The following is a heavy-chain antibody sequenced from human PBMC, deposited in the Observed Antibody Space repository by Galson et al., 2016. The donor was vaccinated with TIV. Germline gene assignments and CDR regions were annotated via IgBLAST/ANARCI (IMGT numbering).Heavy chain of an antibody. V-gene: IGHV3-21*01. CDR1: GFIFSSYS. J-gene: IGHJ3*02. CDR2: ISISSSYI. D-gene: IGHD3-22*01. Sequence: SLRLSCAASGFIFSSYSMNWVRQAPGKGLEWVSSISISSSYIYYADSVKGRFTISRDNAKNSLFLQMNSLRAGDTAVYYCARGDPYYRSGYYQDAFYIWGQGTMVTVSS. CDR3: ARGDPYYRSGYYQDAFYI.